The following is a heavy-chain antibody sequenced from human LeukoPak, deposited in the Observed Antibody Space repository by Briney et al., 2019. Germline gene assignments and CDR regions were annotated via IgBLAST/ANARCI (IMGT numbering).Heavy chain of an antibody. CDR1: GFTFTDYS. V-gene: IGHV3-30-3*01. D-gene: IGHD3-22*01. J-gene: IGHJ4*02. CDR2: ISFDGINK. Sequence: GGSLRLSCPASGFTFTDYSMHWVRQAPGKGLEWVAVISFDGINKYYADFVKGRFTISRDTSKDTLYLQMNSLRAEDTAVYYCASLDSSGDWGQGTLVTVSS. CDR3: ASLDSSGD.